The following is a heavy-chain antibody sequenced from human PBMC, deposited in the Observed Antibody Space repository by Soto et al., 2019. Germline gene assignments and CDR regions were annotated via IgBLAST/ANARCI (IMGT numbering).Heavy chain of an antibody. CDR1: GGSISSSSYY. CDR2: IYYSGST. Sequence: PSETLSLTCTVSGGSISSSSYYWGWIRQPPGKGLEWTGSIYYSGSTYYNPSLKSRVTISVDTSKNQFSLKLSSVTAADTAVYYCARRGSYYSSFDYWGQGTLVTVSS. D-gene: IGHD1-26*01. V-gene: IGHV4-39*01. J-gene: IGHJ4*02. CDR3: ARRGSYYSSFDY.